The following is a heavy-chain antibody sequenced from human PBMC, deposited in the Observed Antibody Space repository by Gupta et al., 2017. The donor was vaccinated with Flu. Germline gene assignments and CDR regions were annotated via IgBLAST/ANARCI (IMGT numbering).Heavy chain of an antibody. CDR2: ISGSGEIT. CDR1: GFTFRSYA. D-gene: IGHD6-6*01. CDR3: AKDRSGSSSWWFEP. J-gene: IGHJ5*02. V-gene: IGHV3-23*01. Sequence: EVQLLESGGDLVQPGGSLRLSCAASGFTFRSYAMSWVRQAPGKGLEWVSGISGSGEITYYADLVKGRFTISRDNFKNTLYLQMNSLRAEDTAVYYCAKDRSGSSSWWFEPWDQGTLVTVSS.